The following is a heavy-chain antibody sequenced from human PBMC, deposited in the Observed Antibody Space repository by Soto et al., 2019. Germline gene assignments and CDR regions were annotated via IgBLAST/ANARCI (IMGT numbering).Heavy chain of an antibody. J-gene: IGHJ6*02. CDR1: GGSISSYY. CDR3: ARDVTHPYRMAV. V-gene: IGHV4-59*01. Sequence: SETLSLTCTVSGGSISSYYWSWIRQPPGKGLEWIGYIYYSGSTNYNPSPKSRVTISVDTSKNQFSLKLSSVTAADTAVYYCARDVTHPYRMAVWGQGTPVTVSS. CDR2: IYYSGST.